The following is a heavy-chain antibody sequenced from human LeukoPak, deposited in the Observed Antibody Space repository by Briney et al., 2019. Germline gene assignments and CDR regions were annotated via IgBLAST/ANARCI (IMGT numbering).Heavy chain of an antibody. V-gene: IGHV3-23*01. CDR2: ISGNGGNT. J-gene: IGHJ1*01. CDR1: GLTFSSHA. Sequence: GGSLRLSCAVSGLTFSSHAMSWVRQAPGKGLEWVSAISGNGGNTYYADSVKGRFTISRDNSKDTLYLQMNSLRVEDTAVYYCANNEWHWGQGTLVTVYS. D-gene: IGHD2-8*01. CDR3: ANNEWH.